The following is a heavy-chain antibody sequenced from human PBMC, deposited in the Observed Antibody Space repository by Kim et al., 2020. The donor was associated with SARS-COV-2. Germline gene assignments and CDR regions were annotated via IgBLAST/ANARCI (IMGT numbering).Heavy chain of an antibody. CDR1: GFTVSSNY. J-gene: IGHJ5*02. Sequence: GGSLRLSCAASGFTVSSNYMSWVRQAPGKGLEWVSVIYSGGSTYYADSVKGRFTISRDNSKNTLYLQMNSLRAEDTAVYYCARDVSDYDSSGYYYDNWFDPWGQGTLVTVSS. CDR3: ARDVSDYDSSGYYYDNWFDP. D-gene: IGHD3-22*01. CDR2: IYSGGST. V-gene: IGHV3-53*01.